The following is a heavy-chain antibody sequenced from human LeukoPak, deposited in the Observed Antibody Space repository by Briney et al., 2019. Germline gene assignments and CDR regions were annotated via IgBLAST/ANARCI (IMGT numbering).Heavy chain of an antibody. V-gene: IGHV3-30-3*01. D-gene: IGHD3-3*01. Sequence: GGSLRLSCAASGFTFSSYAMHWVRQAPGKGLEWVAVISYDGSNKYYAGSVQGRFTISRDDSKDTLHLQMNSLRLEDTAVYYCARASDRMYDEFWEGYFSSFDFWGQGTLVTVSS. CDR1: GFTFSSYA. CDR2: ISYDGSNK. CDR3: ARASDRMYDEFWEGYFSSFDF. J-gene: IGHJ4*02.